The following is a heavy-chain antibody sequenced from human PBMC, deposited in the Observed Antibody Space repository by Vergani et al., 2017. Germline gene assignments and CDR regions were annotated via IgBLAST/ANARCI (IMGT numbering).Heavy chain of an antibody. V-gene: IGHV4-31*03. CDR2: IYYSGST. D-gene: IGHD2-2*02. CDR1: GGSISSGGYY. CDR3: AREAIKRYYYYGMDV. Sequence: QVQLQESGPGLVKPSQTLSLTCTVSGGSISSGGYYWSWIRQHPGKGLELIGYIYYSGSTYYNPSLKSRVTISVDTSKNQFSLKLSSVTAADTAVYYCAREAIKRYYYYGMDVWGQGTTVTVSS. J-gene: IGHJ6*02.